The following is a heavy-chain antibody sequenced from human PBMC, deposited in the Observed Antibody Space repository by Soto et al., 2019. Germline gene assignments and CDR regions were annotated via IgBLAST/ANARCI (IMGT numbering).Heavy chain of an antibody. J-gene: IGHJ6*02. D-gene: IGHD3-10*01. CDR3: TRDRGGAMVRGVQSFYYYGMDV. V-gene: IGHV1-69*01. CDR2: IIPIFGTA. CDR1: GGTFSSYA. Sequence: VQLVQSGAEVKKPGSSVKVSCKASGGTFSSYAISWVRQAPGQGLEWMGGIIPIFGTANYAQKFQGRVTITADESTSTAYMELSSLRSEDTAVYYCTRDRGGAMVRGVQSFYYYGMDVWGQGTTVTVSS.